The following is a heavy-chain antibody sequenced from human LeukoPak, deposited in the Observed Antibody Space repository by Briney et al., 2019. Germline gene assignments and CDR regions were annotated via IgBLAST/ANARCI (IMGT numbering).Heavy chain of an antibody. D-gene: IGHD6-13*01. Sequence: PSETLSLTCTVSGGSISSYYWSWIRQPPGKELEWIGSIYYSGITYYNPSLKSRVTISVDTSKNQFSLKLSSVTAADTAVYYCASQQLVLTWGQGTLVTVSS. V-gene: IGHV4-39*01. CDR2: IYYSGIT. CDR3: ASQQLVLT. J-gene: IGHJ5*02. CDR1: GGSISSYY.